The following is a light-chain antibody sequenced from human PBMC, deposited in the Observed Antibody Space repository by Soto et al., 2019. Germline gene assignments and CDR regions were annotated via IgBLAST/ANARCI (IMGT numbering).Light chain of an antibody. Sequence: DIQMTQSPSSLSASVGDRVTITCQAGKTIKNYLNWNQKKPGRAPKLLIYDASNLEAGVPSRFRGSGSGTDFTFTISRLQPEDIATYYCQQYENLPTFGQGTRLEIK. J-gene: IGKJ5*01. CDR3: QQYENLPT. CDR1: KTIKNY. CDR2: DAS. V-gene: IGKV1-33*01.